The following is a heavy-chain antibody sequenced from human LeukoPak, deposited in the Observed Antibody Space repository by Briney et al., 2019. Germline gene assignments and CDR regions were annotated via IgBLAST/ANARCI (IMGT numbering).Heavy chain of an antibody. D-gene: IGHD2-15*01. CDR2: ISGSGGST. V-gene: IGHV3-23*01. Sequence: PGGSLRLSCAASGFTFSSYAMSWVRQAPGKGLEWVSAISGSGGSTYYADSVKGRFTISRDNSKNTLYLQMNSLRAEDTAVYYCAKDLRTVVVGAPDAFDSWGQGRMVSVSS. CDR3: AKDLRTVVVGAPDAFDS. J-gene: IGHJ3*02. CDR1: GFTFSSYA.